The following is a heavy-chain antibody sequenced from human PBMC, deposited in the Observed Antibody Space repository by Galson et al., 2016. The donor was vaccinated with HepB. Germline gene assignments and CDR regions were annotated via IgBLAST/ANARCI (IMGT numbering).Heavy chain of an antibody. Sequence: SLRLSCAASGFTFSSYSMNWVRQAPGKGLEWVSSISSSNTYIHYADSVKGRFTISRDNAKNSLYLHMNSLIAEDTAVYYCARFSGTYDPDAFDIWGQGTMVTVSS. CDR3: ARFSGTYDPDAFDI. CDR1: GFTFSSYS. CDR2: ISSSNTYI. D-gene: IGHD1-26*01. J-gene: IGHJ3*02. V-gene: IGHV3-21*01.